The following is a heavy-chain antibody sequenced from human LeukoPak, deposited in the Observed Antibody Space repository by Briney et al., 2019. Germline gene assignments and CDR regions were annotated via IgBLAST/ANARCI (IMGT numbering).Heavy chain of an antibody. Sequence: PSETLSLTCTVSGDSFSGDSFYWGWLRQPPGKGREWIGSIYYSGRTYYNPPLKRRVTMSVDTSKKQFSLKLSPVTAADTAVYYCARSIVLDYFDYWGQGTLVTVSS. J-gene: IGHJ4*02. V-gene: IGHV4-39*01. CDR3: ARSIVLDYFDY. CDR1: GDSFSGDSFY. CDR2: IYYSGRT. D-gene: IGHD2-8*01.